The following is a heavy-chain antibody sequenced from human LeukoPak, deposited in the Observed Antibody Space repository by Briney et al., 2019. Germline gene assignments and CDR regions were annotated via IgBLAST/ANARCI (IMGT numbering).Heavy chain of an antibody. Sequence: GGSLRLSCAASGFTFSSYAMSWVRQAPGKGLEWVAIIKPDGSEEYYVDSVKGRFTISRDNAENSLFLQMNGLRPEDTAVFYCARGQYTDGLSYWGQGTLVTVSS. J-gene: IGHJ4*02. CDR2: IKPDGSEE. D-gene: IGHD5-24*01. CDR1: GFTFSSYA. V-gene: IGHV3-7*03. CDR3: ARGQYTDGLSY.